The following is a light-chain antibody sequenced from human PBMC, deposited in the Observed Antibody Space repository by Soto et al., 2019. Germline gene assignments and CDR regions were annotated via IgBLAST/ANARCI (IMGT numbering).Light chain of an antibody. Sequence: IQLTQSPSSLSASVGDRVTLTCRAGQGISSYLAWYQQKPGKAPKLLIYAASTLQGGVPSRFSGSGSGTDFTLTITSLQPEDFATYYCQQLKSYPITFGQGTRLEIK. CDR1: QGISSY. J-gene: IGKJ5*01. CDR3: QQLKSYPIT. CDR2: AAS. V-gene: IGKV1-9*01.